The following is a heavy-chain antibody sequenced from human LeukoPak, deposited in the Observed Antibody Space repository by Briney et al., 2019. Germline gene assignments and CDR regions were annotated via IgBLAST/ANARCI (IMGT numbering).Heavy chain of an antibody. CDR1: GYTFTSYG. J-gene: IGHJ5*02. D-gene: IGHD3-10*01. Sequence: GASVKVSFKGSGYTFTSYGISRGRQAPGQGLEWVGWVSAYNGNTNYAQKLQGRVTMTTDTSTSTAYTELRSLRSDDTAVYYCARVLTMVRGAFNWFDPWGQGTLVTVSS. V-gene: IGHV1-18*01. CDR2: VSAYNGNT. CDR3: ARVLTMVRGAFNWFDP.